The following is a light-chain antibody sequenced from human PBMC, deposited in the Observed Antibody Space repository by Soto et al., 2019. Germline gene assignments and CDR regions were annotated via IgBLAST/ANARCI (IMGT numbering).Light chain of an antibody. CDR2: AVS. Sequence: QSVLTQPASVSGSPGQSITISCTGTSSDVGSYNLVSWYQQHPGKAPKLMIYAVSKRPSGVSNRFSGSKSGNTASLTISGLQAEDEADYYCCSYAGSSTARLYVFGTGTKVTVL. J-gene: IGLJ1*01. CDR3: CSYAGSSTARLYV. CDR1: SSDVGSYNL. V-gene: IGLV2-23*02.